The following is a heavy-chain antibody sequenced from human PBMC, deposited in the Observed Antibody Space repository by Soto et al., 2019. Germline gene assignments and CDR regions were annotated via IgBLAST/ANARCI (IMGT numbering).Heavy chain of an antibody. Sequence: SQTLSLTCAISGDSVSSNSAAWNWIRQSPSRGLEWLGRTYYRTKWYNDYAVSVKSRITINPDTSKNQFSLQLNSVTPEDTAVYYCARGYSRSRTDNYCFAYWGQGTLVTVAS. V-gene: IGHV6-1*01. CDR1: GDSVSSNSAA. CDR3: ARGYSRSRTDNYCFAY. CDR2: TYYRTKWYN. D-gene: IGHD6-13*01. J-gene: IGHJ4*02.